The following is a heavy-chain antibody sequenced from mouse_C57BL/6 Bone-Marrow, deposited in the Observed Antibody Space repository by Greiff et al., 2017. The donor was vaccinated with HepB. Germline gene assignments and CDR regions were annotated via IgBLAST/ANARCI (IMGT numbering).Heavy chain of an antibody. D-gene: IGHD1-2*01. CDR3: ARSVYGWSWFAY. CDR2: IRNKANGYTT. V-gene: IGHV7-3*01. Sequence: EVKLVESGGGLVQPGGSLSLSCAASGFTFTDYYMSWVRQPPGKALEWLGFIRNKANGYTTEYSASVKGRFTISRDNSQSILYLQMNALRAEDSATYYCARSVYGWSWFAYWGQGTLVTVSA. CDR1: GFTFTDYY. J-gene: IGHJ3*01.